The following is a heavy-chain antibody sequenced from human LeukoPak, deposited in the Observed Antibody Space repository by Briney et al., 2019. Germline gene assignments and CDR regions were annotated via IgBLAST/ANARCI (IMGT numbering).Heavy chain of an antibody. J-gene: IGHJ6*02. CDR3: AKGGGDFWSGYYTGPSYYYYGMDV. Sequence: AGGSLRLSCAASGFTFSSYAMSWVRQAPGKGLEWVSAISGSGGSTYYADSVEGRFTISRDNSKNTLYLQMNSLRAEDTAVYYCAKGGGDFWSGYYTGPSYYYYGMDVWGQGTTVTVSS. V-gene: IGHV3-23*01. CDR2: ISGSGGST. CDR1: GFTFSSYA. D-gene: IGHD3-3*01.